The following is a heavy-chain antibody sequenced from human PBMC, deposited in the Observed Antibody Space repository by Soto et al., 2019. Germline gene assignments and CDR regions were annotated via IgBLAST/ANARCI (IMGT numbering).Heavy chain of an antibody. CDR3: AREGAVAGTGAFDI. J-gene: IGHJ3*02. Sequence: QVQLQESGPGLVKPSETLSLTCTVSGGSISTYYWSWIRQPPGKGLEWIGYIYYSGSTNYNPSLKSRVTISVDTSKNQFSLKLSSVTAADTAVYYCAREGAVAGTGAFDIWGQGTMVTVSS. CDR1: GGSISTYY. D-gene: IGHD6-19*01. CDR2: IYYSGST. V-gene: IGHV4-59*01.